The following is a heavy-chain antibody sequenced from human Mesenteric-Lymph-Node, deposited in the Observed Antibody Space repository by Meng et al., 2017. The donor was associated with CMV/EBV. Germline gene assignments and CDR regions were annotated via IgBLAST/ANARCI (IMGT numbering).Heavy chain of an antibody. CDR1: GFTFRSNF. Sequence: GESLKISCAASGFTFRSNFMHWVRLPPGKGLLWVSRLNTEYGAIRYADSVRGRFTISTDNAKNTLFLQMDSLRVEDTAIYYCARSNHFGADVYGFDIWGQGATVTVSS. CDR3: ARSNHFGADVYGFDI. V-gene: IGHV3-74*01. CDR2: LNTEYGAI. D-gene: IGHD4/OR15-4a*01. J-gene: IGHJ3*02.